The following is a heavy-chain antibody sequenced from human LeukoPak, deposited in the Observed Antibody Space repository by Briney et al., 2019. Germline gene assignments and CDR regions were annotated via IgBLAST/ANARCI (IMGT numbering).Heavy chain of an antibody. Sequence: SETLSLTCAVYGGSFSGYYWSWIRQPPGKGLEWIGEINHSGSTNYNPSLKSRVTISVATSKNQFSLKLSSVTAADTAVYYCASGMSDPPFDYWGQGTLVTVSS. CDR2: INHSGST. J-gene: IGHJ4*02. CDR3: ASGMSDPPFDY. V-gene: IGHV4-34*01. CDR1: GGSFSGYY.